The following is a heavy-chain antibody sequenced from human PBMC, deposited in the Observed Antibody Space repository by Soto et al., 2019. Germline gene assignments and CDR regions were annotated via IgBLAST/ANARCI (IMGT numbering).Heavy chain of an antibody. CDR3: TRAYGAETFDF. V-gene: IGHV1-8*02. CDR1: GYTFNNHD. D-gene: IGHD3-10*01. J-gene: IGHJ5*01. Sequence: ASVKVSRKASGYTFNNHDIHWVRQAPGHGLEWMGWMNPNSGNTGYAQNFRGRVTMTQNTAIGTAYMELSSLRSDDTATYYCTRAYGAETFDFWGQGTRVTVSS. CDR2: MNPNSGNT.